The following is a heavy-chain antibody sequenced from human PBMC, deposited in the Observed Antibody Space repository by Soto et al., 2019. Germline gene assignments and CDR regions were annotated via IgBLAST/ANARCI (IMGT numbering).Heavy chain of an antibody. J-gene: IGHJ6*02. CDR1: GYSFTSYW. D-gene: IGHD2-8*01. Sequence: GESLKISCKGSGYSFTSYWIGWVRQMPGKGLEWMGIIYPGDSDTRYSPSFQGQVTISADKSISTAYLQWSSLKASDTAMYYCARQNIVLPNYYHYYGMDVWGQGTTVTVSS. V-gene: IGHV5-51*01. CDR3: ARQNIVLPNYYHYYGMDV. CDR2: IYPGDSDT.